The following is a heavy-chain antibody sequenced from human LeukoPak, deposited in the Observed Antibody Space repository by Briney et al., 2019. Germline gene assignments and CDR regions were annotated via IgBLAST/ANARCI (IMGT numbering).Heavy chain of an antibody. CDR1: GGSISSGAYY. V-gene: IGHV4-31*03. CDR3: ARLGGAAVINWFDP. J-gene: IGHJ5*02. D-gene: IGHD6-13*01. CDR2: IYYSGST. Sequence: PSETLSLTCTVSGGSISSGAYYWSWIRQHPGKGLEWIGYIYYSGSTYYNPSLRSRVTISVDTSKNQFSLKLSSVTAADTAVYYCARLGGAAVINWFDPWGQGTLVTVSS.